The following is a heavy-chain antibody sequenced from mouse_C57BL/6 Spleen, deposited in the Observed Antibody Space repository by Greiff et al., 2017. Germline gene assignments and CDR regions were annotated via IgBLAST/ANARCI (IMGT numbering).Heavy chain of an antibody. J-gene: IGHJ3*01. Sequence: QVQLQQPGAELVKPGASVKLSCKASGYTFTSYWMQWVKQRPGQGLEWIGEIDPSDSYTNYNQKFKGKATLTVDTSSSTAYMQLSSLTSEDSAVYYCARVLRPGFAYWGQGTLVTVSA. V-gene: IGHV1-50*01. CDR1: GYTFTSYW. CDR2: IDPSDSYT. CDR3: ARVLRPGFAY.